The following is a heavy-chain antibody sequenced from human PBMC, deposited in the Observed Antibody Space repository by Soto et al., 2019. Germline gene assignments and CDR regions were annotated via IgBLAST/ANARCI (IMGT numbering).Heavy chain of an antibody. J-gene: IGHJ5*02. D-gene: IGHD4-17*01. V-gene: IGHV3-7*04. CDR2: IKQDGSEK. CDR3: ARVPTYGDSEAGWFDP. Sequence: GGSLRLSCAASGFTFSSYWMSWVRQAPGKGLEWVANIKQDGSEKYYVDSVKGRFTISRDNAKNSLYLQMNSLRAEDTAVYYCARVPTYGDSEAGWFDPWGQGTLVTVSS. CDR1: GFTFSSYW.